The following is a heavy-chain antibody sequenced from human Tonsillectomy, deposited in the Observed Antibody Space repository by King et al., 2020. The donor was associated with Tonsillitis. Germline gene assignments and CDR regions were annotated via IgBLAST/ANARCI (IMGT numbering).Heavy chain of an antibody. CDR2: INPSGGST. V-gene: IGHV1-46*01. CDR1: GYTFTSYY. CDR3: AREEADGSGSYDRLYYFDY. J-gene: IGHJ4*02. D-gene: IGHD3-10*01. Sequence: VQLVESGAEVKKPGASVKVSCKASGYTFTSYYMHWVRQAPGQGLEWMGIINPSGGSTSYAQKFQGRVTMTRDTSTSTVYMELSSLRSEDTAVYYCAREEADGSGSYDRLYYFDYWGQGTLVTVSS.